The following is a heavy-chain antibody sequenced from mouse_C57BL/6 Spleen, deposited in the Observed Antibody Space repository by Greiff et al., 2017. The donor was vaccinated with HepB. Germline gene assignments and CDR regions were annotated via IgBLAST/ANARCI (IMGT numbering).Heavy chain of an antibody. CDR3: ARSGNYLFDY. J-gene: IGHJ2*01. CDR2: IDPSDSYT. Sequence: VQLQQSGAELVKPGASVKLSCKASGYTFTSYWMQWVKQRPGQGLEWIGEIDPSDSYTNYNQKFKGKATLTVDTSSSTAYMQLSSLTSADSAVYYCARSGNYLFDYWGQGTTLTVSS. D-gene: IGHD2-1*01. CDR1: GYTFTSYW. V-gene: IGHV1-50*01.